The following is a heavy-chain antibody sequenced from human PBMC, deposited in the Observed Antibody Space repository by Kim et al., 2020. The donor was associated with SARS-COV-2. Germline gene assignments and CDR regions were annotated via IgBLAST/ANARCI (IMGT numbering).Heavy chain of an antibody. CDR1: GGSISSSSYY. Sequence: SETLSLTCTVSGGSISSSSYYWGWIRQPPGKGLEWIGSIYYSGSTYYNPSLKSRVTISVDTSKNQFSPKLSSVTAADTAVYYCLTIFLYEGDYWGQGTL. CDR2: IYYSGST. D-gene: IGHD3-9*01. V-gene: IGHV4-39*01. CDR3: LTIFLYEGDY. J-gene: IGHJ4*02.